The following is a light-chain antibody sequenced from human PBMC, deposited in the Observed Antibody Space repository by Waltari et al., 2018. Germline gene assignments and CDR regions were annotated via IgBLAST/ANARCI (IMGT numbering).Light chain of an antibody. J-gene: IGKJ4*01. V-gene: IGKV1-39*01. CDR1: QSITRY. CDR2: AAS. CDR3: QQSYSTVLT. Sequence: DIQLTQSPSSLSASVGDRVTISCRASQSITRYLNWYQHKPGKAPTLLIYAASNLQSGVPSRFSGSGSGTDFTLTISSLQPEDFATYYCQQSYSTVLTFGGGTKVEI.